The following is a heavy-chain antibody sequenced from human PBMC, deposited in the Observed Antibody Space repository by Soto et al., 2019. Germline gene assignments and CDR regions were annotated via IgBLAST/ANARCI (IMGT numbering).Heavy chain of an antibody. V-gene: IGHV1-18*04. CDR3: ARDRVVYDILTGYPYYDYVWGSYRHLGY. Sequence: GASVKVSCKASGYTFTSYGISWVRQAPGQGLEWMGWISAYNGNTNYAQKLQGRVTMTTDTSTSTAYMELRSLRSDDTAVYYCARDRVVYDILTGYPYYDYVWGSYRHLGYWGQGTLVTVSS. CDR2: ISAYNGNT. CDR1: GYTFTSYG. J-gene: IGHJ4*02. D-gene: IGHD3-16*02.